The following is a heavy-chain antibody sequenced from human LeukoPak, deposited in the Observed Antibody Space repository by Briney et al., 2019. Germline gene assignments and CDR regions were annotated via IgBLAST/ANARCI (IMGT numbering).Heavy chain of an antibody. CDR1: GVSISSYY. CDR2: IYFSGTT. V-gene: IGHV4-59*01. D-gene: IGHD6-19*01. J-gene: IGHJ4*02. CDR3: ARKKGSGWHFDY. Sequence: PSETLSLTCTVSGVSISSYYWSWTRQPPGKGLEWIGYIYFSGTTNYNPSLKSRVTISVDTSQNQFSLKLRSVTAADTAVHYCARKKGSGWHFDYWGQGALVTVSS.